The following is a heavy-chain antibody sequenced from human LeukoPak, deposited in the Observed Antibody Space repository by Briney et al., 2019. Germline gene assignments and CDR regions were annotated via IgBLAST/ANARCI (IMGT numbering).Heavy chain of an antibody. V-gene: IGHV3-21*01. CDR2: ISSSSSYI. CDR3: ARDNYYYDSSGYFDY. D-gene: IGHD3-22*01. Sequence: GGSLRLSCAASGFTFSSYSMTWVRQAPGKGLEWVSSISSSSSYIYYADSVKGRFTISRDNAKNSLYLQMNSLRAEDTAVYYCARDNYYYDSSGYFDYWGQGTLVTVSS. J-gene: IGHJ4*02. CDR1: GFTFSSYS.